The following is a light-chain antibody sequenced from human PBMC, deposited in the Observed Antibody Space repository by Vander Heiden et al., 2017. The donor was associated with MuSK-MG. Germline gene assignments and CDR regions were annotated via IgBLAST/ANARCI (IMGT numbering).Light chain of an antibody. CDR3: QQSDSVPYT. CDR1: QTIRSN. CDR2: TAS. Sequence: DIQMTQSPYSLSASVGDRVSITCRASQTIRSNLNWYQQKPGTAPKLLIHTASTLQSGVPSRFSGSGSGTDFTLTISRLQPEDFTTYYCQQSDSVPYTFGQGTKLEIK. V-gene: IGKV1-39*01. J-gene: IGKJ2*01.